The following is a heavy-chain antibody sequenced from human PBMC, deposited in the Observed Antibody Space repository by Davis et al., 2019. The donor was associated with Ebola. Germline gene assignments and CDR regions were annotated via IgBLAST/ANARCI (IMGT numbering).Heavy chain of an antibody. D-gene: IGHD2-15*01. CDR3: ARATILGYCSGGSCYGLDY. Sequence: AASVKVSCKASGYTFTSYDINWVRQAPGQGLEWMGGITPIFGTANYAQKFQGRVTITADKSTSTAYMELSSLRSEDTAVYYCARATILGYCSGGSCYGLDYWGQGTLVTVSS. V-gene: IGHV1-69*06. J-gene: IGHJ4*02. CDR2: ITPIFGTA. CDR1: GYTFTSYD.